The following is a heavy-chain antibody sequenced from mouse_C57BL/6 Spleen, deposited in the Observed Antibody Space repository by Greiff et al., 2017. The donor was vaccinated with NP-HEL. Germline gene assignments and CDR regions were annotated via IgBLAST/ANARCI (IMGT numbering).Heavy chain of an antibody. V-gene: IGHV1-80*01. D-gene: IGHD1-1*01. CDR2: IYPGDGDT. Sequence: QVQLQQSGAELVKPGASVKISCKASGYAFSSYWMNWVKQRPGKGLEWIGQIYPGDGDTNYNGKFKGKATLTADKSSSTAYMQLSSLTSEDSAVYFCAVDYYGSSPWFAYGGQGTLVTVSA. J-gene: IGHJ3*01. CDR3: AVDYYGSSPWFAY. CDR1: GYAFSSYW.